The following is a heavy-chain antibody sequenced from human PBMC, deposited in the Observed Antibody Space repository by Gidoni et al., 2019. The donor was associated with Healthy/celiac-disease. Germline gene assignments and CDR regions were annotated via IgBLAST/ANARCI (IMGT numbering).Heavy chain of an antibody. J-gene: IGHJ4*02. CDR1: GGSISSSSYY. CDR2: IYYSGST. V-gene: IGHV4-39*01. D-gene: IGHD2-2*02. CDR3: ARHAISMGSNMDGY. Sequence: QLQLQESGPGLVKPSETLSLTCTVSGGSISSSSYYWGWIRQPPGKGLEWIGSIYYSGSTYYNPSLKSRVTISVDTSKNQFSLKLSSVTAADTAVYYCARHAISMGSNMDGYWGQGTLVTVSS.